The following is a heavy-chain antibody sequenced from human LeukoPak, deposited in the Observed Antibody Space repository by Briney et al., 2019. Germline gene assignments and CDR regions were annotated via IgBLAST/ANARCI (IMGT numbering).Heavy chain of an antibody. CDR3: AKDLGIAAQPDY. Sequence: QTGGSLRLSCAASEFTFDNYAMSWVRQAPGKGLEWVSVISGSGYYSYYADSVKGRFTISRDNSKNTLYLQMNSLRAEDTAVYYCAKDLGIAAQPDYWGQGTLVTVSS. CDR2: ISGSGYYS. D-gene: IGHD6-6*01. J-gene: IGHJ4*02. V-gene: IGHV3-23*01. CDR1: EFTFDNYA.